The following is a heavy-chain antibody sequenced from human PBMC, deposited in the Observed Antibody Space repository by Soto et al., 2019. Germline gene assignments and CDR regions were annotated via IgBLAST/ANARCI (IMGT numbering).Heavy chain of an antibody. CDR1: GFTVSSNY. CDR2: IYSGGST. D-gene: IGHD1-26*01. V-gene: IGHV3-66*01. Sequence: EVQLVESGGGLVQPGGSLRLSCAASGFTVSSNYMSWVRQAPGKGLEWVSVIYSGGSTYYADSVKGRFTISRDNSKNTLYLQMNSLRAEDTAVYYCARVSRYSGSRGGYYYGMDVWGQGTTVTVSS. J-gene: IGHJ6*02. CDR3: ARVSRYSGSRGGYYYGMDV.